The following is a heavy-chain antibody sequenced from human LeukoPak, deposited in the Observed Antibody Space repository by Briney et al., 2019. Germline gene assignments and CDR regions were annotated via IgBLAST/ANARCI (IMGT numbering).Heavy chain of an antibody. CDR2: INASGST. Sequence: SETLSLTCTVSGGSIRTYYWSWIRQPAGKGLEWIGRINASGSTKYNPSLKSRVTMSVDTSKNQFSLNLSSVTAADTAVYYCVRGVTSTNYYYFYMDVWGKGTTVTISS. J-gene: IGHJ6*03. CDR3: VRGVTSTNYYYFYMDV. D-gene: IGHD2-8*01. V-gene: IGHV4-4*07. CDR1: GGSIRTYY.